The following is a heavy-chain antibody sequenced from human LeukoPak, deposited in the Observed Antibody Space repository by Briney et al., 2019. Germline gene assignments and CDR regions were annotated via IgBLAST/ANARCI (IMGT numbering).Heavy chain of an antibody. CDR1: GFTFDDYA. Sequence: GGSLRLSCAASGFTFDDYAMHWVRHAPGKGLEWVSGISWNSGSIGYADSVKGRFTISRDNAKNSLYLQMNSLRAEDTALYYCAKGKERWLQLDYFDYWGQGTLVTVSS. D-gene: IGHD5-24*01. J-gene: IGHJ4*02. V-gene: IGHV3-9*01. CDR2: ISWNSGSI. CDR3: AKGKERWLQLDYFDY.